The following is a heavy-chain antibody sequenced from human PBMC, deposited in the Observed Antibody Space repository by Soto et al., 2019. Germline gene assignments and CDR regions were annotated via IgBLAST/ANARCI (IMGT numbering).Heavy chain of an antibody. CDR3: AAGIHDYGDYDLDY. CDR1: GCTFTSFD. Sequence: ASVKVSCKASGCTFTSFDMHWVRQAPGQGLEWMGIITPTTGSTYFAQGFHGRVTMTRDTSTSTVYVELSSLRSEDTAVYFCAAGIHDYGDYDLDYWGQGTLVTVSS. J-gene: IGHJ4*02. D-gene: IGHD4-17*01. V-gene: IGHV1-46*01. CDR2: ITPTTGST.